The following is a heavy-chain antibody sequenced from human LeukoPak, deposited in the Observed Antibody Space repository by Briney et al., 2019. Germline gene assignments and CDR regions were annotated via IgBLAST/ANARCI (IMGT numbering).Heavy chain of an antibody. CDR2: IYHSGST. CDR1: GGSISSSNW. V-gene: IGHV4-4*02. D-gene: IGHD2-2*01. Sequence: SETLSLTCAVSGGSISSSNWWSWVRPPPGKGLEWIGEIYHSGSTNYNPSLKSRVTISVDTSKNQFSLKLSSVTAADTAVYYCASVVPAVNWFDPWGQGTLVTVSS. J-gene: IGHJ5*02. CDR3: ASVVPAVNWFDP.